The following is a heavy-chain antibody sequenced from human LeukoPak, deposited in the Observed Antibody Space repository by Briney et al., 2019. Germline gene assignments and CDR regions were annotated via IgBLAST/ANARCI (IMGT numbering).Heavy chain of an antibody. CDR2: INHSGST. CDR1: GGSFSGYY. CDR3: ASGGRMFPL. Sequence: PSETLSLTCAVYGGSFSGYYWSWIRQPPGKGLEWIGEINHSGSTNYNPSLKSRVTISVDTSKNQFSLKLSSVTAADTAVYYCASGGRMFPLWGQGTLVTVSS. J-gene: IGHJ4*02. D-gene: IGHD3-10*02. V-gene: IGHV4-34*01.